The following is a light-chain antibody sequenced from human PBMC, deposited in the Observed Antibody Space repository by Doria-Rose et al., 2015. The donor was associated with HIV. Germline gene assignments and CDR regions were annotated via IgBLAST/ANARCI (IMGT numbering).Light chain of an antibody. V-gene: IGKV3-20*01. CDR3: HQYGTSWT. CDR1: QSFSSTY. CDR2: DGS. J-gene: IGKJ1*01. Sequence: DIVLTQSPGTLSLSPGERATLSCRASQSFSSTYLAWYQQKPGQAPSLLIYDGSTRATGIPDGFSASGSGTDFTLTINRLEPDDFALYYCHQYGTSWTFGQGTKVEI.